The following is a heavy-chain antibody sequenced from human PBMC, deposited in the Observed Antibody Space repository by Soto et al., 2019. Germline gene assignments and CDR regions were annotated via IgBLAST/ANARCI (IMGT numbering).Heavy chain of an antibody. CDR1: GYTLTELS. CDR3: ATESRIPYYYYYGMDV. CDR2: FDPEDGET. J-gene: IGHJ6*02. V-gene: IGHV1-24*01. Sequence: GASVKVSCKVSGYTLTELSMHLLRQAPGKGLEWMGGFDPEDGETIYAQKFQGRVTMTEDTSTDTAYMELSSLRSDDTAVYYCATESRIPYYYYYGMDVWGQGTTVTVSS.